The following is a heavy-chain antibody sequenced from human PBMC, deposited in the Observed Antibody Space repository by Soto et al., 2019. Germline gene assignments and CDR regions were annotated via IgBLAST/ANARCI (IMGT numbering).Heavy chain of an antibody. CDR3: AKYCDSGYDPRGYFDY. CDR2: ISGSGGTT. V-gene: IGHV3-23*01. Sequence: EVQLLESGGGLVQPGGSLRLSCAASGITFSSYAMTWVRQAPGKGLEWVSVISGSGGTTYHADSVKGRFTISRDNSKNTLYLQMNSLRAEDTAIYYCAKYCDSGYDPRGYFDYWGQGTLFTVSS. J-gene: IGHJ4*02. CDR1: GITFSSYA. D-gene: IGHD5-12*01.